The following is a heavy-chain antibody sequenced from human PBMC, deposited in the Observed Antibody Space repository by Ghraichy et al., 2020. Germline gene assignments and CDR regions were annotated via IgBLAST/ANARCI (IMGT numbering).Heavy chain of an antibody. Sequence: SETLSLTCTVSGASMSSGGYYWSWSRQHPGRGLEWIGYIYYSGSTYYNPSLKSRVTISVDTSKNQFSLKLSSVTAADTAVYYCAGMMCSSGSCYACDYWGQGTLVTVSS. D-gene: IGHD2-15*01. CDR3: AGMMCSSGSCYACDY. CDR1: GASMSSGGYY. CDR2: IYYSGST. J-gene: IGHJ4*02. V-gene: IGHV4-31*03.